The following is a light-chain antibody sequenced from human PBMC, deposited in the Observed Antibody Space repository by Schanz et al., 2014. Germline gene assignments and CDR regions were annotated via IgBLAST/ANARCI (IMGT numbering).Light chain of an antibody. CDR2: GAS. CDR3: QHYSMSPL. CDR1: QSVSSSY. J-gene: IGKJ1*01. Sequence: IVLTQSPGTLSLSPGERATLSCRASQSVSSSYLAWYQQKPGQAPRLLIYGASSRATGIPDRFSGSGSGTDFTLTITRLEPEDFAVYYCQHYSMSPLFGQGTKVEIK. V-gene: IGKV3-20*01.